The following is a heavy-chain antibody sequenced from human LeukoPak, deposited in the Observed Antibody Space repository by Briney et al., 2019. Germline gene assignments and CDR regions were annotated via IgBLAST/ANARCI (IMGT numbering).Heavy chain of an antibody. CDR3: AKHKENYGDSCLDDY. D-gene: IGHD4-17*01. V-gene: IGHV3-53*01. CDR2: IYSGGST. J-gene: IGHJ4*02. CDR1: GFTVSSNY. Sequence: GGSLRLSCAASGFTVSSNYMSWVRQAPGKGLEWVSVIYSGGSTYYADSVKGRLTISRDNSKNTLYLQMNSLRGEDTAVYYCAKHKENYGDSCLDDYWGQGTLVTVSS.